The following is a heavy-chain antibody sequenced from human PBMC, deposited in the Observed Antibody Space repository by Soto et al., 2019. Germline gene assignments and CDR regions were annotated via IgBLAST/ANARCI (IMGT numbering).Heavy chain of an antibody. CDR1: GGSFSGYY. CDR3: AKDLHGSGWSFDQ. J-gene: IGHJ4*02. D-gene: IGHD6-19*01. V-gene: IGHV4-34*01. Sequence: SETLSLTCAVYGGSFSGYYWSWIRQPPGKGLEWIGEINHSGSTNYNPSLKSRVTISVDTSKNQFSLKLSSVTAADTAVYYCAKDLHGSGWSFDQWGQGTVVTVSS. CDR2: INHSGST.